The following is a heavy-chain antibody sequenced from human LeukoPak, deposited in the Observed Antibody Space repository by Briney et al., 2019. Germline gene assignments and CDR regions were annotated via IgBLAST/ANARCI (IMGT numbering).Heavy chain of an antibody. D-gene: IGHD3-10*01. CDR2: IYTSGST. V-gene: IGHV4-4*07. CDR1: GGSISSYY. J-gene: IGHJ4*02. Sequence: SETPFLICTESGGSISSYYWSWIRQHAGKELEWIVRIYTSGSTNYNPSLTSRVTMSVDTSKNQFSPKLSSVTPADTAVSSCSRAVEEGTFDYWGQGTLVTVSS. CDR3: SRAVEEGTFDY.